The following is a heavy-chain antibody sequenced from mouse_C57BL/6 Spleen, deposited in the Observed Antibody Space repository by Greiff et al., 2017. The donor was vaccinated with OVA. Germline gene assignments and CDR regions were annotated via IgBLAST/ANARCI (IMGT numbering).Heavy chain of an antibody. Sequence: QVQLKESGAELVKPGASVKISCKASGYAFSSYWMNWVKQRPGKGLEWIGQIYPGDGDTNYNGKFKGKATLTADKSSSTAYMQLSSLTSEDSAVYFCARDYDYPFDYWGQGTTLTVSS. D-gene: IGHD2-4*01. CDR2: IYPGDGDT. CDR1: GYAFSSYW. V-gene: IGHV1-80*01. CDR3: ARDYDYPFDY. J-gene: IGHJ2*01.